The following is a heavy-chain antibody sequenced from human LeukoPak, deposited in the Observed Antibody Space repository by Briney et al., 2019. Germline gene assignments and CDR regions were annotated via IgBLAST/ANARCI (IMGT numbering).Heavy chain of an antibody. D-gene: IGHD4-11*01. J-gene: IGHJ4*02. V-gene: IGHV4-4*07. CDR2: IYSSGST. Sequence: PSETLSLTCIVSGGSISDFYWSWVRQSAGKGLEYIGRIYSSGSTNYSPSLKSRVAMSVDTSKNQFSLNLRSLTAADTAVYYCARVTDSLDYWGQGTLVTVSS. CDR3: ARVTDSLDY. CDR1: GGSISDFY.